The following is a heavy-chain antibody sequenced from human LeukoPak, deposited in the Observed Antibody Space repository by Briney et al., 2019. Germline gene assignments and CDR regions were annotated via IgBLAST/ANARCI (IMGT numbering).Heavy chain of an antibody. J-gene: IGHJ4*02. D-gene: IGHD2-2*01. V-gene: IGHV3-33*06. CDR3: ANGYCSSTSCSSFGY. CDR1: GFTFSSYG. Sequence: GGSLRLSCAASGFTFSSYGMHWVRQAPGKGLEWVAVIWYDGSNKYYADSVKGRFTISRDNSKNTLYLQMNSLRAEDTAVYYCANGYCSSTSCSSFGYWGQGTLVTVSS. CDR2: IWYDGSNK.